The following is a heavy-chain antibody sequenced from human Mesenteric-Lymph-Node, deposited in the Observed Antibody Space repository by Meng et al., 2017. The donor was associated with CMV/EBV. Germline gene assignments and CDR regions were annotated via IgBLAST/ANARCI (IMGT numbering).Heavy chain of an antibody. CDR1: GGSFSGYY. Sequence: SETLSLTCAVYGGSFSGYYWSWIRQPPGKGLEWMGEINHSGSTNYNPSLKSRVTISVDTSKNQFSLKLSAGTAADTAVYYCARGVTGEVRWFDPWGQGTLVTVSS. V-gene: IGHV4-34*01. CDR3: ARGVTGEVRWFDP. D-gene: IGHD1-20*01. CDR2: INHSGST. J-gene: IGHJ5*02.